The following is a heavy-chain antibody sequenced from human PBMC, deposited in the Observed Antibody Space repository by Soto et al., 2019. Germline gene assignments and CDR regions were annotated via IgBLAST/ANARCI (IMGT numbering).Heavy chain of an antibody. CDR2: MFLGGSDT. CDR3: VRSRKNCGGDCYALEE. Sequence: GESLKISCQGSADTFSSYWIGWVRQMPGKGLEWLGIMFLGGSDTRYSPSFQGRVNISADKSITTAYLQWNSLKASDTAMYYCVRSRKNCGGDCYALEEWGQGTLVTVAS. V-gene: IGHV5-51*01. CDR1: ADTFSSYW. D-gene: IGHD2-21*02. J-gene: IGHJ4*02.